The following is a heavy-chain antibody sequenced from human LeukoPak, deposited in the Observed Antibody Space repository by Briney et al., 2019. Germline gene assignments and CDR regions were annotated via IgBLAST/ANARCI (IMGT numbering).Heavy chain of an antibody. D-gene: IGHD3-22*01. V-gene: IGHV4-61*08. CDR3: ARDQNEYYYDSSGYSL. CDR2: IYYSGST. CDR1: GGSISSGDYY. J-gene: IGHJ4*02. Sequence: SETLSLTCTVSGGSISSGDYYWSWIRQPPGKGLEWIGYIYYSGSTNYNPSLKSRVTISVDTSKNQFSLKLSSVTAADTAVYYCARDQNEYYYDSSGYSLWGQGTLVTISS.